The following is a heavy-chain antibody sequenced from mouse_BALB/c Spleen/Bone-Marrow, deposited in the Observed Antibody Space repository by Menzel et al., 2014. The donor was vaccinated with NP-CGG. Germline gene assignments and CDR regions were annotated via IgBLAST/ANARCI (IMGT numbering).Heavy chain of an antibody. J-gene: IGHJ1*01. Sequence: DVHLVESGGGSVQPGGSLRLSCATSGFTFTDYYMSWVRQPPGKALEWLGFIRNKANGYTTEYSASVKGRFTISRDNSQRTLYLQMNTLRAEDSATYYCARDENVGIYWYFDVWGAGTTVIVSS. CDR1: GFTFTDYY. CDR3: ARDENVGIYWYFDV. CDR2: IRNKANGYTT. V-gene: IGHV7-3*02.